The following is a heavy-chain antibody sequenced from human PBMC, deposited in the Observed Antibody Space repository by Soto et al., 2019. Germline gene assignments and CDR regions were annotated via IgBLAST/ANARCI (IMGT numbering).Heavy chain of an antibody. D-gene: IGHD6-13*01. CDR2: IYDSGNT. V-gene: IGHV4-30-2*01. CDR1: GGSISGTTYS. Sequence: QLQLQESGSGLVKPSQTLSLTCDVSGGSISGTTYSWSWLRQPPGKGLKWMGYIYDSGNTYYNPSLESQFSITVDRYKNQFSLKLSAVTAADTAVYYCARGQGAAAGHSNLDYWGQGALVTVSS. CDR3: ARGQGAAAGHSNLDY. J-gene: IGHJ4*02.